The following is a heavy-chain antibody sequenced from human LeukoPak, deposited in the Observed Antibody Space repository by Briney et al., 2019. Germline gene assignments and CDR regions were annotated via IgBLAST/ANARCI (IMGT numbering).Heavy chain of an antibody. D-gene: IGHD3-10*01. J-gene: IGHJ4*02. CDR3: ARTDSSGSGSYEFDY. CDR2: IYYSGST. CDR1: GGSISSYY. V-gene: IGHV4-59*01. Sequence: PSEALSLTCTVSGGSISSYYWSWIRQPPGKGLEWIGYIYYSGSTNYNPSLKSRVTISVDTSKNQFSLKLSSVTAADTAVYYCARTDSSGSGSYEFDYWGQGTLVTVSS.